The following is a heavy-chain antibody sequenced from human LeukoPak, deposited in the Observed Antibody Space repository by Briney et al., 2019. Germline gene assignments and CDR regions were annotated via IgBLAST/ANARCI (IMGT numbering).Heavy chain of an antibody. Sequence: GGSLRLSCAASGFTFSSYAMSWVRQPAGRGLEWVSAISGSGGGTYYADSVKGRSTIYRDNYKNTLYLQMNRLRAEDTAVYYCAKATVHYYDSSGYPGYYFDYWGQGTLVTVSS. J-gene: IGHJ4*02. V-gene: IGHV3-23*01. CDR1: GFTFSSYA. CDR2: ISGSGGGT. D-gene: IGHD3-22*01. CDR3: AKATVHYYDSSGYPGYYFDY.